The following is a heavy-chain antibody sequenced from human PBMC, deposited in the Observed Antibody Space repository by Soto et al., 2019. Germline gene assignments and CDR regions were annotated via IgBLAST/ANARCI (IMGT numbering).Heavy chain of an antibody. Sequence: QVQLQESGPGLVKPSETLSLTCTVSGGSISSYYWSWIRQPPGKGLEWIGYIYYSGSTYYHPSLKNRVTISVDTSKNRFSLKLSSVTAADTAVYYCANSREYSGYVLGYFDYWGQGTLVTVSS. CDR2: IYYSGST. CDR1: GGSISSYY. D-gene: IGHD5-12*01. J-gene: IGHJ4*02. V-gene: IGHV4-59*01. CDR3: ANSREYSGYVLGYFDY.